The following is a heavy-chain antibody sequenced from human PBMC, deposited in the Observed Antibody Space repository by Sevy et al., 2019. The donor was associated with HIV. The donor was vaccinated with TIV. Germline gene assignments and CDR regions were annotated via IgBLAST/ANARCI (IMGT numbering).Heavy chain of an antibody. CDR2: IKSKTDGGTT. J-gene: IGHJ4*02. Sequence: WIRQPPGKGLEWVGRIKSKTDGGTTDYAAPVKGRFTISRDDSKNTLYLQMNSLKTEDTAVYYCTTDPSIVGATTTDYWGQGTLVTVSS. D-gene: IGHD1-26*01. CDR3: TTDPSIVGATTTDY. V-gene: IGHV3-15*01.